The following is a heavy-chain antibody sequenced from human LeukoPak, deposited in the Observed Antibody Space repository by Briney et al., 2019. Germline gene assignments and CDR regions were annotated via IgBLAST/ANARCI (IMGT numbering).Heavy chain of an antibody. CDR3: ARGGYSRTEKPNDY. CDR2: INPNNGDT. V-gene: IGHV1-2*02. Sequence: ASVKVSCKPSGYTFSGYYLHWVRQAPGQGLEWMGWINPNNGDTYSAQKFQGRVIMTRDTSITTAYMELRRLRSDDTAVYYCARGGYSRTEKPNDYWGPGTLVTVSS. J-gene: IGHJ4*02. CDR1: GYTFSGYY. D-gene: IGHD5-12*01.